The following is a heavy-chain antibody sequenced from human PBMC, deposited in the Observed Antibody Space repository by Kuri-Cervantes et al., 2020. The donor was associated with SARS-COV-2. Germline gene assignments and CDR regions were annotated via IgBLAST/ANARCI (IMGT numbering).Heavy chain of an antibody. V-gene: IGHV3-7*01. CDR2: IKQDGSEK. CDR1: GFTFSSYW. D-gene: IGHD2-21*02. Sequence: GGSLRLSCAASGFTFSSYWMSWVRQAPGKGLEWVANIKQDGSEKYYVDSVKGRFTISRDNAKNSLYLQMNSLRAEDTAVYYCAKGGVTATKVPTDYYYYYMDVWGKGTTVTVSS. J-gene: IGHJ6*03. CDR3: AKGGVTATKVPTDYYYYYMDV.